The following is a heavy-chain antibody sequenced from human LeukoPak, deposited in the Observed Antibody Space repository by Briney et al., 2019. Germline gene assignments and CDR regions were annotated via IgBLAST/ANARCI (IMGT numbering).Heavy chain of an antibody. CDR3: ARDRWSSSPSFVPLWYFDL. D-gene: IGHD6-6*01. CDR2: INPNSGGT. J-gene: IGHJ2*01. V-gene: IGHV1-2*02. Sequence: ASVKVSCKASGYTFTGYYMHWVRQAPGQGLEWMGWINPNSGGTNYAQKFQGRVTMTRDTSISTAYMELSRLRSDDTAVYYCARDRWSSSPSFVPLWYFDLWGRGTLVTVSS. CDR1: GYTFTGYY.